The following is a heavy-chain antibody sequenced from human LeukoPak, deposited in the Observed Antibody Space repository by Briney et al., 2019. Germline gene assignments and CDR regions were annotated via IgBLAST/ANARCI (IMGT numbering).Heavy chain of an antibody. CDR3: AKDRGGSYLVGAFDI. CDR2: ISGSGGST. J-gene: IGHJ3*02. Sequence: PGGSLRLSCAASGFTFSSYAMSWVRQAPGKGLEWVSAISGSGGSTYYADSVKGRFTISRDNSKSTLYLQMNSLRAEDTAVYYCAKDRGGSYLVGAFDIWGQGTMVTVSS. V-gene: IGHV3-23*01. CDR1: GFTFSSYA. D-gene: IGHD1-26*01.